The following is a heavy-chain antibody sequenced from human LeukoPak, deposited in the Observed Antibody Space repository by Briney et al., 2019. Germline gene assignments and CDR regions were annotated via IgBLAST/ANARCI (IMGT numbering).Heavy chain of an antibody. CDR3: ARRGYSGYDSPDAFDI. CDR2: IYYSGST. V-gene: IGHV4-59*01. Sequence: SETLSLTCTVSGGSISSYYWSWIRQPPGKGLEWIGYIYYSGSTNYNPSLKSRVTISVDTSKNQFSLKLSSVTAADTAVYYCARRGYSGYDSPDAFDIWGQGTMVTVSS. CDR1: GGSISSYY. J-gene: IGHJ3*02. D-gene: IGHD5-12*01.